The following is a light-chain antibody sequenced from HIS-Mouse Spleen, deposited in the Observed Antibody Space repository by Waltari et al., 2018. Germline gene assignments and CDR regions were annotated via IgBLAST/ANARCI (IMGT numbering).Light chain of an antibody. J-gene: IGKJ5*01. CDR3: QQYDNLPPVIT. Sequence: DIQMTQSPSSLSASVGDRVTITCQASQDISNYLNWYQQKPGKAPKLLIYEASNLETGDPSRFSGSGCGTDFTFTISSLQPEDIATYYCQQYDNLPPVITFGQGTRLEIK. CDR2: EAS. CDR1: QDISNY. V-gene: IGKV1-33*01.